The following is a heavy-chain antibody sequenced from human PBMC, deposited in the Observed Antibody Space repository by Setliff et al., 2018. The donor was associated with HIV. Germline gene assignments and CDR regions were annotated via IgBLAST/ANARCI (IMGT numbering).Heavy chain of an antibody. CDR2: IIPIFGTT. CDR3: ARAVVPTYYDVLTGYVYYMDV. V-gene: IGHV1-69*13. J-gene: IGHJ6*03. CDR1: GGGFSNYG. D-gene: IGHD3-9*01. Sequence: ASVKVSCKASGGGFSNYGISWVRQAPGQGLEWMGGIIPIFGTTNYAQMFQGRVTMTADESTSTAYMELSSLRSEDTAVYYCARAVVPTYYDVLTGYVYYMDVWGKGTTVTVSS.